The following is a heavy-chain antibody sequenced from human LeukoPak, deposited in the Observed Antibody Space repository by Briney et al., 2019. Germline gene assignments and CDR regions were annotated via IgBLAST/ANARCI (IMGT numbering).Heavy chain of an antibody. CDR1: GFTFSSYS. CDR3: ARAGRVVAATRYFQH. D-gene: IGHD2-15*01. Sequence: GGSLRLSCAASGFTFSSYSMNWVRQAPGKGLEWVSYISSSSSYIYYADSVKGRFTISRDNAKNSLYLQMNSLRAEDTAVYYCARAGRVVAATRYFQHWGQGTLVTVSS. V-gene: IGHV3-21*05. J-gene: IGHJ1*01. CDR2: ISSSSSYI.